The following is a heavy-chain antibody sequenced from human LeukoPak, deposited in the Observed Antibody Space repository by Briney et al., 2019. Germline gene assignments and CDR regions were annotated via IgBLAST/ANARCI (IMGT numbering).Heavy chain of an antibody. J-gene: IGHJ4*02. CDR3: ARSKSGGYDGFDY. CDR1: GFTFSSSA. V-gene: IGHV3-64*01. D-gene: IGHD5-12*01. Sequence: GRSLRLSCAAFGFTFSSSAMHWVRQAPGKGLEYVSAISSNGGSTYYANSVKGRFNISRDNSKNTLYLQMGSLRAEDMAVYYRARSKSGGYDGFDYWGQGTLVTVSS. CDR2: ISSNGGST.